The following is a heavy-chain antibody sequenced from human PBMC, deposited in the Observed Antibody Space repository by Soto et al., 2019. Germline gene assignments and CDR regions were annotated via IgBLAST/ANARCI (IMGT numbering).Heavy chain of an antibody. J-gene: IGHJ6*03. CDR1: GGSFSGYY. V-gene: IGHV4-59*01. D-gene: IGHD3-9*01. CDR3: ARERPSYDILTGYPRHYYYYMDV. Sequence: SETLSLTCAVYGGSFSGYYWSWIRQPPGKGLEWIGYIYYSGSTNYNPSLKSRVTISVDTSKNQFSLKLSSVTAADTAVYYCARERPSYDILTGYPRHYYYYMDVWGKGTTVTVSS. CDR2: IYYSGST.